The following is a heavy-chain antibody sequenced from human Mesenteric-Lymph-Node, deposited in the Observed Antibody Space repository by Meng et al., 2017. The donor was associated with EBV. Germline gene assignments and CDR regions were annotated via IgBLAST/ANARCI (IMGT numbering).Heavy chain of an antibody. D-gene: IGHD3-22*01. Sequence: QVQLQESGPGLVKPSETLSLTCTVPGASVTSGSYYWSWVRQPPGKGLELIGYFYYNGRTNYNPSLKSRVTISVDTSKNQFSLRLTSVTAADTAVYYCAREARSSGYHPGIGPWGQGTLVTVSS. J-gene: IGHJ5*02. CDR2: FYYNGRT. CDR3: AREARSSGYHPGIGP. CDR1: GASVTSGSYY. V-gene: IGHV4-61*01.